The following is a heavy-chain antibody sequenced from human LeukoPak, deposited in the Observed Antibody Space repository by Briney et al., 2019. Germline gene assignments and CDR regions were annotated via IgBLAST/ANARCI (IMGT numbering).Heavy chain of an antibody. V-gene: IGHV3-48*02. CDR2: ISSGSGTI. CDR3: ARNIDYYFDY. J-gene: IGHJ4*02. CDR1: GFTFSDYS. D-gene: IGHD2/OR15-2a*01. Sequence: GGSLRFSCAASGFTFSDYSMSWVRQTPGKGLEWVSYISSGSGTIYYADSVKGRFTFSRDNAKKSLYLQMNSLRDEDTAVYYCARNIDYYFDYWGQGTLVTVSS.